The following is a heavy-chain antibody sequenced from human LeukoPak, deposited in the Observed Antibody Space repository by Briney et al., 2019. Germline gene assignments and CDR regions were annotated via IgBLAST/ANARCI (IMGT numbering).Heavy chain of an antibody. J-gene: IGHJ4*02. Sequence: QPGGSLRLSCAASGFTFSSYAMHWVRQAPGKGLEWEAVISYDGSNKYYADSVKGRFTISRDNSKNTLYLQMNSLRAEDTAVYYCARDRGYRRSCFDYWGQGTLVTVSS. CDR2: ISYDGSNK. V-gene: IGHV3-30-3*01. CDR1: GFTFSSYA. D-gene: IGHD5-18*01. CDR3: ARDRGYRRSCFDY.